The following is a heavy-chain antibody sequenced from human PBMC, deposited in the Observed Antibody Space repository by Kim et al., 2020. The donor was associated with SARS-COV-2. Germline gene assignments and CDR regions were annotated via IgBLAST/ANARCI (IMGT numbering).Heavy chain of an antibody. J-gene: IGHJ4*02. Sequence: YPRHSDTRYSPSFQAQVTISADKSISTAYLQWSSLKASDTAMYYCARIGDYWGQGTLVTVSS. V-gene: IGHV5-51*01. CDR3: ARIGDY. D-gene: IGHD2-15*01. CDR2: YPRHSDT.